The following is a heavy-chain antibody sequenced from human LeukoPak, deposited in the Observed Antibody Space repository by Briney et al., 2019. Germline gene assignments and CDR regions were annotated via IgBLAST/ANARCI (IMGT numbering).Heavy chain of an antibody. J-gene: IGHJ5*02. CDR3: AREYSSSFNWFDP. CDR1: GGSFSGYY. V-gene: IGHV4-59*01. CDR2: IYYSGST. Sequence: KPSETLSLTCAVYGGSFSGYYWSWIRQPPGKGLEWIGYIYYSGSTNYNPSLKSRVTISVDTSKNQFSLKLSSVTAADTAVYYCAREYSSSFNWFDPWGQGTLVTVSS. D-gene: IGHD6-6*01.